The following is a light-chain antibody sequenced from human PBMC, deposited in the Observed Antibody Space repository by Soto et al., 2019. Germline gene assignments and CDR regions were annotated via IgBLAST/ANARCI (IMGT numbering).Light chain of an antibody. V-gene: IGLV2-23*01. CDR3: CSYAGSKHVV. Sequence: QSALTQPASVSGSPGQSITISCTGTSSDVGSYNLVSWYQQHPGKAPKLMIYEGSKRPSGVSNRFSGSKSGNTASLTISGLQAEYEADYYCCSYAGSKHVVFGGGTKLTVL. CDR1: SSDVGSYNL. J-gene: IGLJ2*01. CDR2: EGS.